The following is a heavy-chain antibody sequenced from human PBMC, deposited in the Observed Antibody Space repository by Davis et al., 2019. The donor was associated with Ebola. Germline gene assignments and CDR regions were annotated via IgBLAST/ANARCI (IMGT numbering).Heavy chain of an antibody. CDR3: ARCIAARWGWFDP. J-gene: IGHJ5*02. D-gene: IGHD6-6*01. V-gene: IGHV4-61*01. Sequence: GSLRLSCTVSGGSVSSGSYYWSWIRQPPGKGLEWIGYIYYSGSTNYNPSLKSRVTISVDTSKNQFSLKLSSVTAADTAVYYCARCIAARWGWFDPWGQGTLVTVSS. CDR2: IYYSGST. CDR1: GGSVSSGSYY.